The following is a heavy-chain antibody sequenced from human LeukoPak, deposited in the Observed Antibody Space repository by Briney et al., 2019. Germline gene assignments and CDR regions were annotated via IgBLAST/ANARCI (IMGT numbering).Heavy chain of an antibody. V-gene: IGHV4-4*07. CDR2: KYARGNS. J-gene: IGHJ4*02. CDR1: GGSISNYY. Sequence: SETLSLTCTVSGGSISNYYWSWIRQPAGKGLEWIGRKYARGNSNYNPPVQSRVTMSVDTSKNQFSLKLRSVTAADTAVYYCARDGGYCSSTSCLGVDYWGQGTLVTVSS. CDR3: ARDGGYCSSTSCLGVDY. D-gene: IGHD2-2*01.